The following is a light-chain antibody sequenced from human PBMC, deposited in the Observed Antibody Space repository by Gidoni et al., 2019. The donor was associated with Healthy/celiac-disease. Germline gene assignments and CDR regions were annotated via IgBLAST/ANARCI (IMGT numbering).Light chain of an antibody. CDR1: QSISIY. V-gene: IGKV1-39*01. Sequence: IQLTQQPSSLSASVGDRVTITCLDRQSISIYLNWYQQKPGKAPKLLIYSASSLQSGVPARFSGSGSGTDFTLTISSLQPEDFAAYYCQQSYSTPRTFGQGTKVEIK. CDR2: SAS. J-gene: IGKJ1*01. CDR3: QQSYSTPRT.